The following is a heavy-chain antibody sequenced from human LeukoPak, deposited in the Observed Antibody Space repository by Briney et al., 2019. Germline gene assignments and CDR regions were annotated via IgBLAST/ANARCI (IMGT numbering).Heavy chain of an antibody. Sequence: PSETLSLTCTVSGYSISSGYYWGWIRQPPGKGLEWIGSIYHSGSTYYNPSLKSRVTISVDTSKNQFSLKLISVTAADTAVYYCARDNIVVVAATKAYYFDYWGQGTLVTVSS. J-gene: IGHJ4*02. V-gene: IGHV4-38-2*02. CDR2: IYHSGST. CDR1: GYSISSGYY. CDR3: ARDNIVVVAATKAYYFDY. D-gene: IGHD2-15*01.